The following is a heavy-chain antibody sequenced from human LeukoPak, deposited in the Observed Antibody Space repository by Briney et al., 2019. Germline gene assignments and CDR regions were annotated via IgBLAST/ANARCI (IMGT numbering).Heavy chain of an antibody. D-gene: IGHD3-10*01. V-gene: IGHV3-30*18. J-gene: IGHJ4*02. Sequence: GGSLRLSCAASGFTFSSYGMHWVRQAPGKGLEWVAGISYDGSDKYYADSVKGRFTISRDNSKNTLYLQMNSLRAEDTAVYYCAKDDHYGSGSFPTDYWGQGTLVTVAS. CDR1: GFTFSSYG. CDR3: AKDDHYGSGSFPTDY. CDR2: ISYDGSDK.